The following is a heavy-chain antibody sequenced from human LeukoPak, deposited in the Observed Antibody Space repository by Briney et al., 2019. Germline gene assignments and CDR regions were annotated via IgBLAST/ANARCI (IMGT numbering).Heavy chain of an antibody. CDR3: ARVLRWELLLGDPGPRPSDAFDI. CDR1: GGSISSYY. D-gene: IGHD1-26*01. Sequence: SETLSLTCTVSGGSISSYYWSWIRQPAGKGLEWIGRIYTSGSTNYNPSLKSRVTISVDTSKNQFSLKLSSVTAADTAVYYCARVLRWELLLGDPGPRPSDAFDIWGQGTMVTVSS. J-gene: IGHJ3*02. CDR2: IYTSGST. V-gene: IGHV4-4*07.